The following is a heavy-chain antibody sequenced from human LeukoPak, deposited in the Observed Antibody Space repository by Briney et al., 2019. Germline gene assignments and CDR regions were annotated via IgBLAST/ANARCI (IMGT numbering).Heavy chain of an antibody. CDR2: INHSGST. V-gene: IGHV4-34*01. J-gene: IGHJ4*02. CDR1: GGSFSGYY. CDR3: ARGPPTVDCSSTSCYRRYFDY. D-gene: IGHD2-2*02. Sequence: SETLSLTCAVYGGSFSGYYWSWIRQPPGKGLEWIGEINHSGSTNYNPSLKSRVTVSVDTSKNQFSLKLSSVTAADTAVYYCARGPPTVDCSSTSCYRRYFDYWGQGTLVTVSS.